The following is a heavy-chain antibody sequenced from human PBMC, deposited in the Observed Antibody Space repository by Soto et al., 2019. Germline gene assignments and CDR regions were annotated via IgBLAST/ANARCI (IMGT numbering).Heavy chain of an antibody. V-gene: IGHV4-31*03. CDR1: GGYINSGGFY. CDR2: IFHSGST. D-gene: IGHD6-13*01. Sequence: QVQLQESGPGLLKPSQTLSLTCNVSGGYINSGGFYWSWIRQHPGKGLEWIGYIFHSGSTLYNPSRSSRVTLSADTSKNHLSLNLRSVTVADTAVYYCARGGIAGHWFDPWGQGTLVTVSS. CDR3: ARGGIAGHWFDP. J-gene: IGHJ5*02.